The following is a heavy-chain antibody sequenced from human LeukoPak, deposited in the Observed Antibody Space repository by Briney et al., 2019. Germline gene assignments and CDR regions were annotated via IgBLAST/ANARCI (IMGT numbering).Heavy chain of an antibody. D-gene: IGHD3-10*01. J-gene: IGHJ6*02. CDR2: IKQGGSEK. CDR1: GFTCSSFW. V-gene: IGHV3-7*01. Sequence: SGGSLRLSRAASGFTCSSFWMSWVRQAPGKELEWVANIKQGGSEKYYVDSVKGRFTISRDNAKNSLYLQMNSLRAEDTAVYDCARDINILLWFGESTYGMDVWGQGTTVTVSS. CDR3: ARDINILLWFGESTYGMDV.